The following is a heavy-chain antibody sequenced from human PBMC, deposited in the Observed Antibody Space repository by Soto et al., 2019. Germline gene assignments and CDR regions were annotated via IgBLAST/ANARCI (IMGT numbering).Heavy chain of an antibody. CDR1: GGSISSSY. D-gene: IGHD6-19*01. V-gene: IGHV4-59*08. J-gene: IGHJ4*02. CDR2: IYYSGSP. CDR3: ARKGVAGAIGL. Sequence: QVQLQESGPGLVKPPGTLSLTSMVSGGSISSSYWGWFRQPPGKGLGWIGYIYYSGSPNYNPSLKSRVTISVDTSKNQFSLKLSSVTAADTAVYYCARKGVAGAIGLWGQGTLVTVSS.